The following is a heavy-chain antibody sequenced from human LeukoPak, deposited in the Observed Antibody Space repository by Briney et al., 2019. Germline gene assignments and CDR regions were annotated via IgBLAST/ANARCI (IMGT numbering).Heavy chain of an antibody. Sequence: SETLSLTCSVSGGSISSYYWSWIRQPPGKGLEWIGYIYYSGSTNYNPSLKSRVTISVDTSKNQFSLKLSSVTAADTAVYYCARHAGSSSWYGPGVYFDYWGQGTLVTVSS. V-gene: IGHV4-59*08. CDR3: ARHAGSSSWYGPGVYFDY. CDR1: GGSISSYY. D-gene: IGHD6-13*01. CDR2: IYYSGST. J-gene: IGHJ4*02.